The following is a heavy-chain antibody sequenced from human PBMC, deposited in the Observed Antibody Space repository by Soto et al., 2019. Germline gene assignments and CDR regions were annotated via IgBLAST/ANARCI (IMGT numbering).Heavy chain of an antibody. CDR1: GYTFTSYG. CDR2: ISAYNGNT. CDR3: ARDQPPGTYYGAKDYYYGMDV. V-gene: IGHV1-18*01. Sequence: ASVKVSCEASGYTFTSYGISWVRQAPGQGLEWMGWISAYNGNTNYAQKLQGRVTMTTDTSTSTAYMELRSLRSDDTAVYYCARDQPPGTYYGAKDYYYGMDVWGQGTTVTVSS. D-gene: IGHD4-17*01. J-gene: IGHJ6*02.